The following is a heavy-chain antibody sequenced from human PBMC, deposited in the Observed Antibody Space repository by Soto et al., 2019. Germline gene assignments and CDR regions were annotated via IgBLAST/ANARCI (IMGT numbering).Heavy chain of an antibody. Sequence: GGSLRLSCEGSGFILSGYHMNWVRQAPGQGLEWVSSLSSGGSGIFYGDSVKGRFTIARDNAKNSLYLQMNNLRAEDTAVYYCARDGRPYNNGMDVWGQGTTVTVSS. J-gene: IGHJ6*02. CDR2: LSSGGSGI. CDR1: GFILSGYH. V-gene: IGHV3-21*01. CDR3: ARDGRPYNNGMDV.